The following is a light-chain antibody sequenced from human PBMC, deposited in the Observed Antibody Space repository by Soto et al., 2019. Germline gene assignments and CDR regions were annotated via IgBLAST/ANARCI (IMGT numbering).Light chain of an antibody. J-gene: IGKJ2*01. V-gene: IGKV1-5*03. CDR1: QSIDTA. CDR2: RAS. Sequence: DIQMTQSPSTLSASVGDRVTITCRASQSIDTALAWYQQKPGKAPNLLIYRASNLESGVPSRFSGSGSGTEFTLAISSLQPDDFATYYCQQYGRFLTFVQGTKLDIK. CDR3: QQYGRFLT.